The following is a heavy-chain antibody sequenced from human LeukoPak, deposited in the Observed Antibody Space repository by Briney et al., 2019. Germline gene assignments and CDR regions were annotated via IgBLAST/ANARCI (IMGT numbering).Heavy chain of an antibody. V-gene: IGHV4-39*01. J-gene: IGHJ4*02. CDR1: AGSISSSSYY. CDR2: IYYSGST. D-gene: IGHD6-19*01. Sequence: PSETLSLTSTVSAGSISSSSYYWGWIRQPPGKGLEWIGSIYYSGSTYYNPSLKSRVTISVDTSKNQFSLKLSSVTAADTAVYYCARQGYSSGWDATDYWAREPWSPSPQ. CDR3: ARQGYSSGWDATDY.